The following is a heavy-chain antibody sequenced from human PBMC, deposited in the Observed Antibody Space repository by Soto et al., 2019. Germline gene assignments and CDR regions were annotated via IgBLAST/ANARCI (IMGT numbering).Heavy chain of an antibody. D-gene: IGHD6-19*01. Sequence: PSETLSLTCGVSGYSITSGSYWGWIRQPPGKGLEWIGNIFHNGGTYDNPSLRGRLTMSVDTSKNQFSLKLSSVTAADTAVYYCARRIAVAGTDYFDYWGPGTLVTVS. CDR2: IFHNGGT. CDR1: GYSITSGSY. J-gene: IGHJ4*02. CDR3: ARRIAVAGTDYFDY. V-gene: IGHV4-38-2*01.